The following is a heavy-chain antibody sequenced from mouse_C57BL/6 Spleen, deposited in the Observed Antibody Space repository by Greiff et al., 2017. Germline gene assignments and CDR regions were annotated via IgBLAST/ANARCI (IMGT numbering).Heavy chain of an antibody. D-gene: IGHD2-5*01. Sequence: EVKVVESGGGLVQPGGSLSLSCAASGFTFTDYYMSWVRQPPGKALEWLGFIRNKANGYTTEYSASVKGRFTISRDNSQSILYLQMNALRAEDSATYYCARYKPPYYSNYVDAMDYWGQGTSVTVSS. J-gene: IGHJ4*01. V-gene: IGHV7-3*01. CDR2: IRNKANGYTT. CDR3: ARYKPPYYSNYVDAMDY. CDR1: GFTFTDYY.